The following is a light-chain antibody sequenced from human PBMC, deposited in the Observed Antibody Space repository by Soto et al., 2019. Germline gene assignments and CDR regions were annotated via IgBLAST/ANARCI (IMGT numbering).Light chain of an antibody. Sequence: EVVMTQSPATLSLSPGERASLSCRASQSVTSRLACYQQKPGQAPRLLIYGASARATGSTARFSGSGSGTEFTLTINSLQSEDFAVYYCQQYNNWPLTFGGGTKVDIK. J-gene: IGKJ4*01. CDR3: QQYNNWPLT. CDR1: QSVTSR. V-gene: IGKV3-15*01. CDR2: GAS.